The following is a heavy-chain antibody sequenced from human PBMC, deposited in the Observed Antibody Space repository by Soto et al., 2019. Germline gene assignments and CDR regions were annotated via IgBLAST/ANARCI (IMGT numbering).Heavy chain of an antibody. J-gene: IGHJ4*02. D-gene: IGHD6-19*01. CDR1: GYTLTELS. CDR2: FDPEDGET. CDR3: AGSIAVAGTPRFDY. Sequence: ASVKVSCKVSGYTLTELSMHWVRQAPGKGLEWMGGFDPEDGETIYAQKFQGRVTMTEDTSTDTACMELSSLRSEDTAVYYCAGSIAVAGTPRFDYWGQGTLVTVSS. V-gene: IGHV1-24*01.